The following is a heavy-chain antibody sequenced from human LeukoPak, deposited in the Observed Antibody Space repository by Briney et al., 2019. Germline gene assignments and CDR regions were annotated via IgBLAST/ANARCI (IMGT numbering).Heavy chain of an antibody. V-gene: IGHV4-59*01. D-gene: IGHD3-22*01. CDR1: GGSISTYY. CDR2: INYSGRT. CDR3: ARDTYYYDNGDFIDAFDI. Sequence: PSETLSLTCTVSGGSISTYYWSWVRQPPGKGLEWIGYINYSGRTNANSSLESRVAISVDTSKNQFSLRLSSVTAADTAVYYCARDTYYYDNGDFIDAFDIWGRGTMVTVSS. J-gene: IGHJ3*02.